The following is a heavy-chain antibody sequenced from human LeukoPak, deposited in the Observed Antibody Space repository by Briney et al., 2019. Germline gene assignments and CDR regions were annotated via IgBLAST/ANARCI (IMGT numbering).Heavy chain of an antibody. CDR2: IWYDGSNK. CDR1: GFTFSSYG. Sequence: GGSLRLSCAASGFTFSSYGMHWVRQAPGKGLEWVAVIWYDGSNKYYADSVKGQFTISRDNSKNTLYLQMNSLRAEDTAVYYCAKSPDPSGSYYDYWGQGTLVTVSS. CDR3: AKSPDPSGSYYDY. J-gene: IGHJ4*02. D-gene: IGHD1-26*01. V-gene: IGHV3-33*06.